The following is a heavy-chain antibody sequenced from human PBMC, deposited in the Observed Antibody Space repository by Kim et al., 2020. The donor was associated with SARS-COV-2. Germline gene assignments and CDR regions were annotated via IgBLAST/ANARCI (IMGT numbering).Heavy chain of an antibody. V-gene: IGHV4-34*01. CDR2: INHSGST. CDR3: ARGRFRRHYDILTGFDY. CDR1: GGSFSGYY. D-gene: IGHD3-9*01. J-gene: IGHJ4*02. Sequence: SETLSLTCAVYGGSFSGYYWSWIRQPPGKGLEWIGEINHSGSTNYNPSLKSRVTISVDTSKNQFSLKLSSVTAADTDVYYCARGRFRRHYDILTGFDYWGQGTLVTVSS.